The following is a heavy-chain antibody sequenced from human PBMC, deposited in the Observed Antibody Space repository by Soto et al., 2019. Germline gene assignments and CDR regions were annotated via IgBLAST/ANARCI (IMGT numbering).Heavy chain of an antibody. J-gene: IGHJ5*02. D-gene: IGHD3-22*01. V-gene: IGHV3-30-3*01. CDR2: ISYDGSNK. Sequence: GGSLRLSCAASGFTFSSYAMHWVRQAPGKGLEWVAVISYDGSNKYYADSVKGRFTISRDNSKNTLYLQMNSLRAEDTAVYYCARRRFDYYDSSGYYLPPWFDPWGQGTLVTVSS. CDR3: ARRRFDYYDSSGYYLPPWFDP. CDR1: GFTFSSYA.